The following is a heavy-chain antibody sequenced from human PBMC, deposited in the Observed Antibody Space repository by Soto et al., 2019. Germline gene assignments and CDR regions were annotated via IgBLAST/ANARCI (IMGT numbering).Heavy chain of an antibody. CDR3: ARHLRTSNWGGGHFEY. CDR2: MSYSRST. Sequence: QLQLQESCPGLVKPSETLSLTCSGSGGSISSNNYYWGWMRPPPGKGLAWIGSMSYSRSTYYNQSLKRRVPISVGTSRTQCTLKAQSVVAADSSAYYCARHLRTSNWGGGHFEYWRRGSLVSVSS. D-gene: IGHD7-27*01. CDR1: GGSISSNNYY. V-gene: IGHV4-39*01. J-gene: IGHJ4*02.